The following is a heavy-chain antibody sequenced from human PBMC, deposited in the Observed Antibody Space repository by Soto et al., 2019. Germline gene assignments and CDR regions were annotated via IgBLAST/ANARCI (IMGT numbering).Heavy chain of an antibody. CDR1: GFTFSNAW. CDR3: TTVQQLVLFRPYYFDY. Sequence: PGGSLRLSCVASGFTFSNAWMSWVRQAPGKGLEWVGRIKSKTDGGTTDYAAPVKGRFTISRDDSKNTLYLQMNSLKTEDTAVYYCTTVQQLVLFRPYYFDYWGQGTLVTVSS. D-gene: IGHD6-6*01. V-gene: IGHV3-15*01. J-gene: IGHJ4*02. CDR2: IKSKTDGGTT.